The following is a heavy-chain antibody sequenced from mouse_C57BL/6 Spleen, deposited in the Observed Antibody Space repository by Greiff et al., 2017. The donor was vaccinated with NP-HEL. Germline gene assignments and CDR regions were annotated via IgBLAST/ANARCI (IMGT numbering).Heavy chain of an antibody. CDR2: IDPSDSYT. V-gene: IGHV1-69*01. J-gene: IGHJ2*01. CDR3: ARGGLEGY. D-gene: IGHD2-13*01. Sequence: VKQSCKASGYTFTSYWMHWVKQRPGQGLEWIGEIDPSDSYTNYNQKFKGKSTLTVDKSSSTAYMQLSSLTSEDSAVYYCARGGLEGYWGQGTTLTVSS. CDR1: GYTFTSYW.